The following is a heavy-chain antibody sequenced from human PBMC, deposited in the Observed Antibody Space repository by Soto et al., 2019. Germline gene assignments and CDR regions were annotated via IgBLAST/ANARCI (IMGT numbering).Heavy chain of an antibody. V-gene: IGHV4-59*01. Sequence: QVQLQESGPGLVKPSETLSLTCTVSGGSISSYYWSWIRQPPGKGLEWIGYIYYSGSTNYNPSLKSRVTISVDTSKNQFSLKLSSVTAADTAVYYCARDDVIVVRKEYYYYGMDVWGQGTTVTVSS. CDR1: GGSISSYY. CDR3: ARDDVIVVRKEYYYYGMDV. D-gene: IGHD3-22*01. CDR2: IYYSGST. J-gene: IGHJ6*02.